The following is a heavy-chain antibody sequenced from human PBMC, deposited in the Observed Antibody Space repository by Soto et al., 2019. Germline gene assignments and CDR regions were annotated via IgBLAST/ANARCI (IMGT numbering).Heavy chain of an antibody. D-gene: IGHD6-19*01. V-gene: IGHV3-53*01. CDR1: GFTVSSNY. CDR2: IYSGGST. Sequence: GGSLRLSCAASGFTVSSNYMSWVRQAPGKGLEWVSVIYSGGSTYYADSVKGRVTISRDNSKNTLYLEMNSLRAEDTAVYYCARLLRSIAVAGPLDYWGQGTLVTVSS. J-gene: IGHJ4*02. CDR3: ARLLRSIAVAGPLDY.